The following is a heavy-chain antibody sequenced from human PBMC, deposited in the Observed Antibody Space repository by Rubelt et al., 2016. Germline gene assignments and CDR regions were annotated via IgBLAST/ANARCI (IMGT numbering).Heavy chain of an antibody. CDR2: IWNDGKNK. CDR3: ARGYGSIRIGPEW. D-gene: IGHD3-16*01. V-gene: IGHV3-33*01. Sequence: QVQLVESGGGVVQPGRSLRLSCAASGFTFSDYVMHWVRQAPGKGLGWVAVIWNDGKNKYYADSVKGRFNIARDNSKNKLYRQMDVRRAQDTAVYYCARGYGSIRIGPEWWGQGTLVTVSS. J-gene: IGHJ4*02. CDR1: GFTFSDYV.